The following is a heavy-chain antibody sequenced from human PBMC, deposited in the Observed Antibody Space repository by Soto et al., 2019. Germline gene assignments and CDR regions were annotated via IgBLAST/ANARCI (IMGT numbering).Heavy chain of an antibody. D-gene: IGHD2-15*01. CDR1: GYTFSNYG. CDR3: ARSVAVIASTPPLQIYWFDP. Sequence: QVHVVQSGAEVKKPGASVKVSCKTSGYTFSNYGIAWVRQAPGQGLEWMGWISAYNGDTNYAQKFQGRVTMTTDTSTSTAYMELRRLRSDDTALYYCARSVAVIASTPPLQIYWFDPWGQGTLVTVSS. J-gene: IGHJ5*02. V-gene: IGHV1-18*01. CDR2: ISAYNGDT.